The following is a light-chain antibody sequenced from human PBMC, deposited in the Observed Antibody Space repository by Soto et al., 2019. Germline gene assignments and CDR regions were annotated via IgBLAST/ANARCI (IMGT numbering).Light chain of an antibody. V-gene: IGKV3-20*01. CDR3: QHYSSSLFT. J-gene: IGKJ3*01. CDR2: GAS. CDR1: QSVSSTC. Sequence: EIVLAQSPGTLSLSPGERATLSCRASQSVSSTCLAWYQQKPGQAPRLLIYGASSRATGIPDRFSGSGSGTDFTLTISRLEPEDFVVYYCQHYSSSLFTFGPGTEVDIK.